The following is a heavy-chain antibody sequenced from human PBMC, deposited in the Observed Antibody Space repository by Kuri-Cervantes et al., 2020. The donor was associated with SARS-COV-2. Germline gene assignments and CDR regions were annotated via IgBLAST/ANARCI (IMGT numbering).Heavy chain of an antibody. CDR3: AIPRNDYYDSSGPFLS. J-gene: IGHJ5*02. D-gene: IGHD3-22*01. CDR1: GFTFSSYA. CDR2: ISAITSST. Sequence: GGSLRLSCAASGFTFSSYAMSWVRQAPGKGPEWVSGISAITSSTYYADSVKGRFTISRDNSKNTMYLQMNSLRAEDTAVYYCAIPRNDYYDSSGPFLSWGQGTLVTVSS. V-gene: IGHV3-23*01.